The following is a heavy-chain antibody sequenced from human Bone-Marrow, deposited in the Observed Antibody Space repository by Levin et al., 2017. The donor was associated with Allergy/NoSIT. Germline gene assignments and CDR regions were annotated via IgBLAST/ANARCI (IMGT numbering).Heavy chain of an antibody. CDR2: INNDGSRT. D-gene: IGHD4-17*01. V-gene: IGHV3-74*01. Sequence: GESLKISCAASGFTFRSFWMLWVRQAPGKGLVWVSRINNDGSRTDYADSVKGRFTVSRDNAKNTLYLQMNSLRAEDTAVYYCARDLGGYGDYPGACWGQGNLVTVSS. CDR3: ARDLGGYGDYPGAC. CDR1: GFTFRSFW. J-gene: IGHJ4*02.